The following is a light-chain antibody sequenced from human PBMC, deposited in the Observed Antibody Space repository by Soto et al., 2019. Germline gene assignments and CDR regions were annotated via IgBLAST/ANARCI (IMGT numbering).Light chain of an antibody. CDR3: QYYNKRPPNT. CDR2: DAS. Sequence: EIMMTQSPATLSVSPGERATVSCRASQSIGSNLAWYQQKPHQAPRLLIYDASTRAIGIPVRFSGSGSGTEFTLTISSLQFEDFAVYYCQYYNKRPPNTFGQGTKVEI. V-gene: IGKV3-15*01. J-gene: IGKJ2*01. CDR1: QSIGSN.